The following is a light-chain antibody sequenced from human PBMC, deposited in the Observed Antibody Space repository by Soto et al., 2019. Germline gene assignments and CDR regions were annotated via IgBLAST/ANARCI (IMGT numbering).Light chain of an antibody. CDR1: SSDVGGNKY. CDR2: DVS. Sequence: QSVLTQPASVSGSPGQSITISCTGTSSDVGGNKYVSWYQHYPGKAPKLMICDVSNRPSGVSNRFSGSKSGNTASLTISGLQAEDEADYYCSAFTGTTYVFGTGTKLNVL. V-gene: IGLV2-14*03. J-gene: IGLJ1*01. CDR3: SAFTGTTYV.